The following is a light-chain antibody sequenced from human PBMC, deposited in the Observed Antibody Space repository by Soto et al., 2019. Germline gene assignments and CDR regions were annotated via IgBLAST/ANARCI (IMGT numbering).Light chain of an antibody. J-gene: IGKJ4*01. CDR1: QNININ. V-gene: IGKV3D-15*01. Sequence: EIVMTQSPLTLSVSPGERATLSCRASQNININLAWYQQRPGQAPRVLIYGASSRASGIPDRFSGSGSGTDFTLTINRPEPDDVAFYYCQQYKDWPPLTFGGGNRVEIK. CDR3: QQYKDWPPLT. CDR2: GAS.